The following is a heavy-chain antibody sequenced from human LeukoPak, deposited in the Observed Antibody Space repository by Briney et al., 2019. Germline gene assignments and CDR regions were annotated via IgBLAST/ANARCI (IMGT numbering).Heavy chain of an antibody. D-gene: IGHD3/OR15-3a*01. J-gene: IGHJ2*01. Sequence: SETLSLTCTVSGGSINPYYWSWIRQPPGKGLEWIGFVYYSGSTNYNPSLRSRVTISVDTSTNQFSLALRSVTAAHPAVYYFPGGPYGCFYLDSGGRGALVIAS. CDR2: VYYSGST. V-gene: IGHV4-59*01. CDR3: PGGPYGCFYLDS. CDR1: GGSINPYY.